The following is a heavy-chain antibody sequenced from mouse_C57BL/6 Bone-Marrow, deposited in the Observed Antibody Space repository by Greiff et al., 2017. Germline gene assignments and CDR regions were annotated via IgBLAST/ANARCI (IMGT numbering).Heavy chain of an antibody. D-gene: IGHD2-4*01. J-gene: IGHJ1*03. CDR1: GYTFTSYG. CDR3: ARCPYNEYDREYFEV. CDR2: IYPRSGNT. Sequence: VQLQQSGAELARPGASVKLSCKASGYTFTSYGISWVKQRTGQGLEWIGEIYPRSGNTYYNEKFKGKATLTADKSSSTAYMELRSLTSEDSAVYFCARCPYNEYDREYFEVWGTGTTVTVSS. V-gene: IGHV1-81*01.